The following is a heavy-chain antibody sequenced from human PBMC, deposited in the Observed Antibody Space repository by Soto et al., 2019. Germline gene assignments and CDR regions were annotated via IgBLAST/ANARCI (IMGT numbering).Heavy chain of an antibody. J-gene: IGHJ4*02. V-gene: IGHV1-69*01. D-gene: IGHD4-17*01. Sequence: QVQLVQSGAEVKKPGSSVKVSCKASGGTFSSYAISWVRQAPGQGLEWMGGIIPIFGTANYAQKFQGRVTITADESTSTAYMELSSLRSEDTAVYYCARDLPRGTVTTGGPFDYWGQGTLVTVSS. CDR2: IIPIFGTA. CDR3: ARDLPRGTVTTGGPFDY. CDR1: GGTFSSYA.